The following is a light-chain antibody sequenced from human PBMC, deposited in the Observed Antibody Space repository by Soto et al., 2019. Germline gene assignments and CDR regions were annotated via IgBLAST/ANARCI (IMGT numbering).Light chain of an antibody. V-gene: IGKV1-27*01. CDR1: QGISNY. CDR3: QKYNSAPRT. CDR2: AAS. Sequence: DIQMTQSPSSLSASVGDRVTITCRASQGISNYLAWYQQKPGKVPKLLIYAASTLQSGVPSRFSGSGSGTEFTLTISSLQPEDVANYYCQKYNSAPRTFGQGNKVEIK. J-gene: IGKJ1*01.